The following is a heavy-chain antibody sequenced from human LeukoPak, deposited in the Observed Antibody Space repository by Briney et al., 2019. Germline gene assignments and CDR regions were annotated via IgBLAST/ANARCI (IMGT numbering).Heavy chain of an antibody. V-gene: IGHV1-8*01. CDR1: GYTFTSYD. D-gene: IGHD5-18*01. J-gene: IGHJ4*02. CDR3: ASDVDTAMGRDY. CDR2: MNPNSGNT. Sequence: ASVKVSCKASGYTFTSYDINWVRQATGQGLEWMGWMNPNSGNTGYAQKFQGRVTMTRNTSISTAYMELSSLRSEDTAVYYCASDVDTAMGRDYWGQGTLVNVSS.